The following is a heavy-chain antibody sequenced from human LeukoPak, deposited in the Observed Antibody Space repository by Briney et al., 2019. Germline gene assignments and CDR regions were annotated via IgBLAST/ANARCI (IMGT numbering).Heavy chain of an antibody. CDR3: ARDSGSGAFDY. J-gene: IGHJ4*02. V-gene: IGHV3-21*01. Sequence: TGGSLRLSCAASGFTFSSYEMNWVRQAPGKGLEWVSSISSSSSYIYYADSVKGRFTISRDNSKNTLYLQMNSLRAEDTAVYYCARDSGSGAFDYWGQGTLVTVSS. CDR1: GFTFSSYE. D-gene: IGHD7-27*01. CDR2: ISSSSSYI.